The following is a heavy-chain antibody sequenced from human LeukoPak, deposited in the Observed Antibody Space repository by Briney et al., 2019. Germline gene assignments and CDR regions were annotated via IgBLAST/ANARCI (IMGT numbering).Heavy chain of an antibody. Sequence: SETLSLTCTVPGGSISSYYWSWIRQPPGKGLEWIGYIYYSGSTNYNPSLKSRVTISVDTSKNQFSLKLSSVTAADTAVYYCARLREAAYFDYWGQGTLVTVSS. CDR3: ARLREAAYFDY. J-gene: IGHJ4*02. CDR2: IYYSGST. D-gene: IGHD6-25*01. CDR1: GGSISSYY. V-gene: IGHV4-59*01.